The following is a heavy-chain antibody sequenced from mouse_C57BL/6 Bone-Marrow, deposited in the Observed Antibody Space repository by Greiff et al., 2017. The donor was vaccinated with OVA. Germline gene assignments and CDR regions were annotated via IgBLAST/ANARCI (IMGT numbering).Heavy chain of an antibody. CDR2: ISSGGSYT. J-gene: IGHJ2*01. D-gene: IGHD1-1*01. CDR3: ARGGLGYGSSYYFDY. V-gene: IGHV5-6*01. CDR1: GFTFSSYG. Sequence: EVNVVESGGDLVKPGGSLKLSCAASGFTFSSYGMSWVRQTPDKRLEWVATISSGGSYTYYPDSVKGRFTISRDNAKNTLYLQMSSLKSEDTAMYYCARGGLGYGSSYYFDYWGQGTTLTVSS.